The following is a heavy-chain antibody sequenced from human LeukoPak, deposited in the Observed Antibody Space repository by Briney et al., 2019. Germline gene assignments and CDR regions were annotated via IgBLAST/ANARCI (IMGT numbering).Heavy chain of an antibody. J-gene: IGHJ4*02. CDR2: ISGSGGST. CDR3: AKEAGGSYYAYYFDY. V-gene: IGHV3-23*01. CDR1: GFTSSSDA. D-gene: IGHD1-26*01. Sequence: GGSLRLSCAASGFTSSSDAMSWVRQAPRQGLEWVSAISGSGGSTYYADSATVRFTISRDNSENTLYLQMNGLRAEDTAVYYCAKEAGGSYYAYYFDYWGQGTLVTVSS.